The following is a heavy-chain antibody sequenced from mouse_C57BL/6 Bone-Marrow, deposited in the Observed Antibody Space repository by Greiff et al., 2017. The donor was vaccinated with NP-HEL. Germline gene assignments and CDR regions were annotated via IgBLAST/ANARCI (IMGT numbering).Heavy chain of an antibody. CDR3: ANTVVAPYYAMDY. Sequence: EVQLQQSGPELVKPGASVKISCKASGYSFTDYHMNWVQQSTGKSLEWIGVINPNYGTTSYNQKFKGKATLTVDQSSSTAYMQLNSLTSEDSAVYYCANTVVAPYYAMDYWGQGTSVTVSS. D-gene: IGHD1-1*01. V-gene: IGHV1-39*01. J-gene: IGHJ4*01. CDR1: GYSFTDYH. CDR2: INPNYGTT.